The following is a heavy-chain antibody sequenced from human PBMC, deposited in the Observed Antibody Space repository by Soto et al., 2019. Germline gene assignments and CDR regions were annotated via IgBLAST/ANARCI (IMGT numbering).Heavy chain of an antibody. Sequence: GESLKISCQGSGYSFTSYWIGWVRQMPGKGLEWMGIIYPGDSDTRYSPSFQGQVTISADKSISTAYLQWSSLKASDTAMYYCASRRYCSGGSCYPDAFDIWGQGTMVTVSS. CDR1: GYSFTSYW. J-gene: IGHJ3*02. V-gene: IGHV5-51*01. D-gene: IGHD2-15*01. CDR3: ASRRYCSGGSCYPDAFDI. CDR2: IYPGDSDT.